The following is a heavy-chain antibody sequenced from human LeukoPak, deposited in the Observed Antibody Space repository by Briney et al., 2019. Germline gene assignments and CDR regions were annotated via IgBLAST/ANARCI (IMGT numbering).Heavy chain of an antibody. V-gene: IGHV4-59*02. CDR3: ARGKSIAARYFDY. Sequence: SETLSPTCTVSGGSVSTYYWSWIRQPPGKRLEWIGYIYYSGSTNYNPSLKSRVTISVDTSKNQFSLKLSSVTAADTAVYYCARGKSIAARYFDYWGQGTLVTVSS. CDR2: IYYSGST. J-gene: IGHJ4*02. D-gene: IGHD6-6*01. CDR1: GGSVSTYY.